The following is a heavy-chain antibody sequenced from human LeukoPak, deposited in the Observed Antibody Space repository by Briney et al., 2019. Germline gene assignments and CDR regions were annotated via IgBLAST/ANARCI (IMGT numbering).Heavy chain of an antibody. CDR3: ARDRGYCSGGSCYLDY. CDR1: GFTFSSYS. V-gene: IGHV3-21*01. D-gene: IGHD2-15*01. J-gene: IGHJ4*02. Sequence: GGSLRLSCAASGFTFSSYSMNWVRQAPGKGLEWVSSISSSSSYIYYADSVKGRFTISRDNAKNSLYLQMNSLRAEDTAVYYCARDRGYCSGGSCYLDYWGQGTLVTVSS. CDR2: ISSSSSYI.